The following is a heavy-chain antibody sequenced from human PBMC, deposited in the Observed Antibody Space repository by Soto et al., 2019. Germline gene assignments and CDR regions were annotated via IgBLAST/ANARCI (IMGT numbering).Heavy chain of an antibody. CDR2: ITVSDGST. J-gene: IGHJ2*01. Sequence: EVQLLESGGGLVQPGGSLRLSCAASGFTFSIYAMNWVRQAPGKGLEWVSGITVSDGSTYYADSVKGRFTIYRDNSKNTLYLQTDSLGAEDTAVDYCAKALGNWYFDLWGRGTLVTVSS. CDR3: AKALGNWYFDL. CDR1: GFTFSIYA. D-gene: IGHD1-1*01. V-gene: IGHV3-23*01.